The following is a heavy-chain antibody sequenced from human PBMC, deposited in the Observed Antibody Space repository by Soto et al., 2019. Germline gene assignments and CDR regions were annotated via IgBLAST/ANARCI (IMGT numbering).Heavy chain of an antibody. V-gene: IGHV3-11*06. Sequence: QVQLVESGGGLVKPGGSLRLSCAASGFTFSDYYMSWIRQAPGKGLEWVSYISSSSSYTKYADSVKGRFTISRDNAKNSLYPQMISLRAEDTAVYYCARDRGVDYDFWSGYSGGGFAVDYWCQGTLVTVSS. D-gene: IGHD3-3*01. CDR1: GFTFSDYY. CDR3: ARDRGVDYDFWSGYSGGGFAVDY. CDR2: ISSSSSYT. J-gene: IGHJ4*02.